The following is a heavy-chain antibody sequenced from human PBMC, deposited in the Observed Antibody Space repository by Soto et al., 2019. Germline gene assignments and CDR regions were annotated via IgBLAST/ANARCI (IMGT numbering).Heavy chain of an antibody. Sequence: QVQLVQSGGEVKKPGASVTVSCKASGYTFINYHITWVRQAPGQGLEWMAWINTYNGMTDYAQKFQARVTITRDISTSTAYMELRNLASDDTAVYFCAKSPRGEMATDWGQGTLVTVSS. CDR2: INTYNGMT. CDR3: AKSPRGEMATD. D-gene: IGHD5-12*01. CDR1: GYTFINYH. V-gene: IGHV1-18*01. J-gene: IGHJ4*02.